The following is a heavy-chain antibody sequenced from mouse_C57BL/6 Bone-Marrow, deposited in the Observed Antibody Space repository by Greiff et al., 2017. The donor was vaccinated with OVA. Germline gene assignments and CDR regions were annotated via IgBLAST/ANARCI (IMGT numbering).Heavy chain of an antibody. J-gene: IGHJ4*01. D-gene: IGHD1-1*01. Sequence: VQLQQSGPGLVAPSQSLSITCTVSGFSLTSYAISWVRQPPGKGLEWLGVIWTGGGTNYNSALKSRLSISKDNSKSQVFLKMNSLQTDDTARYYCASPYYGSRGYAMDYWGQGTSVTVSS. V-gene: IGHV2-9-1*01. CDR1: GFSLTSYA. CDR3: ASPYYGSRGYAMDY. CDR2: IWTGGGT.